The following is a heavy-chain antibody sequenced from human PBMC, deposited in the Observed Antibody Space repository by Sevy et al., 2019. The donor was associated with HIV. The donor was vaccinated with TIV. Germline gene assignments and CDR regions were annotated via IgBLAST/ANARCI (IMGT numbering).Heavy chain of an antibody. D-gene: IGHD2-8*01. CDR1: GFTPSTYG. Sequence: GGSLRLSCAASGFTPSTYGMHWVRQAPGKGLEWVAVIGYDGSNKYYADSVKGRFTISRDNSQNTLFLQMDSLRAEDTAVYYCARDPRMYGDYLLAYFDSWGQGTLVTVSS. J-gene: IGHJ4*02. V-gene: IGHV3-33*01. CDR3: ARDPRMYGDYLLAYFDS. CDR2: IGYDGSNK.